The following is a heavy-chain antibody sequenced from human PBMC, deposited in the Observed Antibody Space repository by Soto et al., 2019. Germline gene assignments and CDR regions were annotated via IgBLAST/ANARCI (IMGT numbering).Heavy chain of an antibody. CDR3: AKDHRNGGSRVDY. D-gene: IGHD2-15*01. V-gene: IGHV3-30*18. Sequence: VQLVESGGGVVQPGRSLRLSCAASRFSFRAHGMHWVRQAPGKGLAWVAVISYDGSNSYYADSVKGRFTISRDNSNNALYLQMSSLRPEDTAVYFCAKDHRNGGSRVDYWGQGTLVTVSS. CDR2: ISYDGSNS. J-gene: IGHJ4*02. CDR1: RFSFRAHG.